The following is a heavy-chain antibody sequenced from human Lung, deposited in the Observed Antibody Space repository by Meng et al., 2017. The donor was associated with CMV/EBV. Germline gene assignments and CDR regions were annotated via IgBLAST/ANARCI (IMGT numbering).Heavy chain of an antibody. Sequence: GGSLRLSCAASGFTVSSEYLTWVRQAPGKGLEWVSVIHSGGSTYYADSVKGRFTITRDNSKNTLYLQMNSLRTEDTAVYYCASDMYWRQSYHGVDVWGHGTMVTVSS. CDR3: ASDMYWRQSYHGVDV. V-gene: IGHV3-66*02. J-gene: IGHJ6*02. CDR2: IHSGGST. D-gene: IGHD2-15*01. CDR1: GFTVSSEY.